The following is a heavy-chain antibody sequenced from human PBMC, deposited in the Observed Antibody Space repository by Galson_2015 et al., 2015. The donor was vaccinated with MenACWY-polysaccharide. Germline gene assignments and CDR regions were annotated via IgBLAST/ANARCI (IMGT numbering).Heavy chain of an antibody. D-gene: IGHD3-3*01. CDR3: ARDTRFLEWNWFDP. V-gene: IGHV4-59*01. Sequence: LSLTCTVSGGSISSYYWSWIRQPPGKGLEWIGYIYYSGSTNYNPSLKSRVTISVDTSKNQFSLKLSSVTAADTAVYYCARDTRFLEWNWFDPWGQGTLVTVSS. CDR2: IYYSGST. J-gene: IGHJ5*02. CDR1: GGSISSYY.